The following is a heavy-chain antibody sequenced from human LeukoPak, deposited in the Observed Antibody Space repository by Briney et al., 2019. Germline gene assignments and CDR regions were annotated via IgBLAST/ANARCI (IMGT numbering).Heavy chain of an antibody. J-gene: IGHJ4*02. CDR3: ARHGRMGTINPSY. CDR2: MYYSGST. D-gene: IGHD5-24*01. Sequence: SETLSLTCTVSGGSISNSSYYWGWIRQPPGKGLEWIGSMYYSGSTNYNPSLKSRATISVDTSKNQFSLKLSSVTAADTAVYYCARHGRMGTINPSYWGQGTLVTVSS. V-gene: IGHV4-39*01. CDR1: GGSISNSSYY.